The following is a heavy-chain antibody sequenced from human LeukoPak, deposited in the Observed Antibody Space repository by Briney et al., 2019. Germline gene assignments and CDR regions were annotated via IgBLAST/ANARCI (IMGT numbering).Heavy chain of an antibody. CDR3: ARGAHCSSTSCYWFDP. D-gene: IGHD2-2*01. V-gene: IGHV4-34*01. Sequence: PSETLSLTCAVYGGSFNGYYWSWIRQPPGKGLEWIGEINHSGSTNYNPSLKSRVTISVDTSKNQFSLKLSSVTAADTAVYYCARGAHCSSTSCYWFDPWGQGTLVTVSS. CDR1: GGSFNGYY. CDR2: INHSGST. J-gene: IGHJ5*02.